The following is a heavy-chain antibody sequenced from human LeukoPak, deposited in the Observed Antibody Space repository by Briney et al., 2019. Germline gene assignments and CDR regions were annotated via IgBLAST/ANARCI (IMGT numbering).Heavy chain of an antibody. J-gene: IGHJ4*02. CDR3: AREQHDWNDAIDY. CDR1: GFTFSTHW. V-gene: IGHV3-7*01. D-gene: IGHD1-1*01. CDR2: IKQDGSEK. Sequence: GGSLRLSCAASGFTFSTHWMNWVRQAPGKGLEWVAIIKQDGSEKYYVDSVKGRFTISRDNAKNSLYLQMNSLRAEDTAVYYCAREQHDWNDAIDYWGQGTLVTVSS.